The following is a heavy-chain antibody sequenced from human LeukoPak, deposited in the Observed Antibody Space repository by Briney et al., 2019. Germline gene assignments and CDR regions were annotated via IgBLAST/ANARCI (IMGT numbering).Heavy chain of an antibody. CDR3: SGRDSSRSPRAY. CDR1: GLTFTDFW. J-gene: IGHJ4*02. V-gene: IGHV3-7*01. D-gene: IGHD2-2*01. CDR2: IKPDGNEK. Sequence: GGSLRLSCAASGLTFTDFWMSWVRLAPGRGLEWLANIKPDGNEKYYVDSVKGRFAISRDNAKNEVYLEMNSLRAEDTGVYYCSGRDSSRSPRAYWGQGTLVSVSS.